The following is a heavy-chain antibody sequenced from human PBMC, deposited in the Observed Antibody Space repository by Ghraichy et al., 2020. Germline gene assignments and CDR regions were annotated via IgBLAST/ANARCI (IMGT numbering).Heavy chain of an antibody. CDR1: GGSISNYY. CDR2: ISYSGST. Sequence: SETLSLTCTVSGGSISNYYWTWIRQPPGKGLEWIGYISYSGSTNYNPSLKSRVTISRDTSKNQYSLKLSSVTAADTAVYYCARDLGPGGNFYEYWGQGTLVSVSS. D-gene: IGHD2/OR15-2a*01. V-gene: IGHV4-59*01. J-gene: IGHJ4*02. CDR3: ARDLGPGGNFYEY.